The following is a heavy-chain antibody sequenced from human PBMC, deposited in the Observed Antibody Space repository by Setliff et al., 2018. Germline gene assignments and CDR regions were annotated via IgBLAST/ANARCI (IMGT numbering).Heavy chain of an antibody. V-gene: IGHV4-39*01. CDR2: IYYSGST. J-gene: IGHJ6*03. D-gene: IGHD3-10*01. CDR1: SGSISSGNYY. Sequence: SETLSLTCRVSSGSISSGNYYWGLIRQPPGKGLEWVATIYYSGSTYSNPSLKSRLIISVDAPDNQFSVKLSSVTAADTAVYYCARHKSNGSGSYPSLYMDVWGKGIMVTVSS. CDR3: ARHKSNGSGSYPSLYMDV.